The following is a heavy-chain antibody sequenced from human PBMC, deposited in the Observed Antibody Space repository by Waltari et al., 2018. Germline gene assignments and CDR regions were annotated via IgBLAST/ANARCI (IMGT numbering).Heavy chain of an antibody. CDR2: INNVCNSA. Sequence: VQLEEAGGGQVQPGESLRLSCAASGFTFSSYLMDWVRQAPGKGLEWVSRINNVCNSAKYADSVKGRFTISRDNAKNTLYLQMNSLRVGDTAVYYCAREVAAFDALNLWGQGTMVTVSS. J-gene: IGHJ3*01. CDR1: GFTFSSYL. CDR3: AREVAAFDALNL. V-gene: IGHV3-74*03. D-gene: IGHD1-26*01.